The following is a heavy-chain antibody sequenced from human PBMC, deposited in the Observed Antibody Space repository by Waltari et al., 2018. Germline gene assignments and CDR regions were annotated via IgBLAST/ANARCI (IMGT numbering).Heavy chain of an antibody. Sequence: QLQLQESGPGLVKPSETLSLTCTVSGGSISSSPFYWGWIRQSPGKGLEWIGSIYYSGRTDYNLTLESRVTISGDTSKNQFSLKLSSVTAADTAVYYCARHWKKSGYRFDPWGQGTLVTVSS. J-gene: IGHJ5*02. D-gene: IGHD5-12*01. CDR3: ARHWKKSGYRFDP. CDR1: GGSISSSPFY. V-gene: IGHV4-39*01. CDR2: IYYSGRT.